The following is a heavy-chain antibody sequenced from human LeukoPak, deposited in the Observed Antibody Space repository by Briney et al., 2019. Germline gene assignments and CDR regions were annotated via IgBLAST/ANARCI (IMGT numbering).Heavy chain of an antibody. V-gene: IGHV3-9*01. CDR1: GFTFDDYA. Sequence: GGSLRLSCAASGFTFDDYAMHWVRQAPGKGLEWVSGISWNSGSIGYADSVKGRFTISRDNAKNSLYLQMNSLRAEDTALYYCAKADYDILTGPLHLFDYWGQGTLVTVSS. D-gene: IGHD3-9*01. CDR3: AKADYDILTGPLHLFDY. J-gene: IGHJ4*02. CDR2: ISWNSGSI.